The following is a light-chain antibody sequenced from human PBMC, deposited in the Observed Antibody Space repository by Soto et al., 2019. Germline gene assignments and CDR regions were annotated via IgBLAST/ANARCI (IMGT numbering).Light chain of an antibody. CDR3: SSYAGAPNLV. J-gene: IGLJ2*01. CDR2: EVS. V-gene: IGLV2-8*01. Sequence: QSALTQPPSASGSPGQSVTISCTGTSSDVGAYNSVSWYQHYPGKAPKLLIYEVSKRPSGVPDRFSGSKSGNTASLTVSGLQAGDEADYYCSSYAGAPNLVFGGGTQLTVL. CDR1: SSDVGAYNS.